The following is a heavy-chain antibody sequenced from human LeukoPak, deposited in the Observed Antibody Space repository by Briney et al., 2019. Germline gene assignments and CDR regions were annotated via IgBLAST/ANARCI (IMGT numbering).Heavy chain of an antibody. J-gene: IGHJ4*02. D-gene: IGHD6-19*01. CDR3: ARTTYSYRSGWYLFDY. Sequence: PSETLSLTCIVSGGSISSYYWSWIRQPPGKGLEWIGYIYYSGSTNYNPSLKSRVTISVDTSKNQFSLKLSSVTAADTAVYYCARTTYSYRSGWYLFDYWGQGTLVTVSS. V-gene: IGHV4-59*08. CDR2: IYYSGST. CDR1: GGSISSYY.